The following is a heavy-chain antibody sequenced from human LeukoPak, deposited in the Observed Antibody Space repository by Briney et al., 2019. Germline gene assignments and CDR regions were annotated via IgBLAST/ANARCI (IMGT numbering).Heavy chain of an antibody. CDR2: IYYSGTT. J-gene: IGHJ6*03. Sequence: PSETLSLTCTVSGGSIISSTYYWGWVRQFPGKGLEWIGNIYYSGTTYYNPSLKSRVTISEDTSRNRFSLMLSSVTAADTAIYYCARQVSDYYYHYMDVWGEGTTVIVS. CDR1: GGSIISSTYY. CDR3: ARQVSDYYYHYMDV. V-gene: IGHV4-39*01.